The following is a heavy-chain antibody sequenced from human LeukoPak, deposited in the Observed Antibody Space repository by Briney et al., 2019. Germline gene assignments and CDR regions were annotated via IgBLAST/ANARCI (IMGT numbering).Heavy chain of an antibody. D-gene: IGHD5-24*01. CDR1: GGSISSSSYY. J-gene: IGHJ2*01. Sequence: SETLSLTCTVSGGSISSSSYYWGWIRQPPGKGLEWIGSIYYSGSTYYNPSLKSRVTISVDASKNQFSLKLSSVTAADTAVYYCARDLRAGYFDLWGRGTLVTVSS. CDR2: IYYSGST. V-gene: IGHV4-39*07. CDR3: ARDLRAGYFDL.